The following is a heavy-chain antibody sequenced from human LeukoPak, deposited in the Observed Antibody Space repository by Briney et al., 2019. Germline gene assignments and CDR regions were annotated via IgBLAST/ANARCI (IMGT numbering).Heavy chain of an antibody. Sequence: SETLSLTCAVSGGSISSSNWWSWVRQPPGKGLEWIGEIYHSGSTNYNPSLKSRVTISVDKSKNQFSLKLSSVTAADTAVYYCARLNAPDSSSWPIDYWGQGTLVTVSS. D-gene: IGHD6-13*01. CDR1: GGSISSSNW. CDR3: ARLNAPDSSSWPIDY. V-gene: IGHV4-4*02. J-gene: IGHJ4*02. CDR2: IYHSGST.